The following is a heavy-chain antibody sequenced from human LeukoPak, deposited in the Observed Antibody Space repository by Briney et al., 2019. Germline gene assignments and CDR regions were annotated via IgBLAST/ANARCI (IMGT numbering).Heavy chain of an antibody. D-gene: IGHD6-19*01. Sequence: SETLSLTCTVSGVSISSYYWSWIRQPAGKGLEWIGRIHTSGSTNYNPSLKSRVTMSLDTSKNQFSLKLTSVTAADTAVYYWSRGPGNSGLGFRYWGQGSLVTVSS. CDR3: SRGPGNSGLGFRY. CDR1: GVSISSYY. V-gene: IGHV4-4*07. J-gene: IGHJ4*03. CDR2: IHTSGST.